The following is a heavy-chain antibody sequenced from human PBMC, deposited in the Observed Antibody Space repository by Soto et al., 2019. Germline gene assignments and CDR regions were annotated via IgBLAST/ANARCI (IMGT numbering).Heavy chain of an antibody. D-gene: IGHD3-3*01. CDR2: IRSKAYGGTT. Sequence: SLRLSCTASGFTFGDYAMSWVRQAPGKGLEWVGFIRSKAYGGTTEYAASVKGRFTISRDDSKSIAYLQMNSLKTEDTAVYYCTRVKVGYDFWSGYYADYWGQGTLVTVS. V-gene: IGHV3-49*04. CDR1: GFTFGDYA. J-gene: IGHJ4*02. CDR3: TRVKVGYDFWSGYYADY.